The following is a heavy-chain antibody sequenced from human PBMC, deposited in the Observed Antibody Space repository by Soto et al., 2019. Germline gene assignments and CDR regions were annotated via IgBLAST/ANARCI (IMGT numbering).Heavy chain of an antibody. CDR3: AKRRNSYGPFFDY. V-gene: IGHV3-23*01. CDR1: GFTFNSYA. Sequence: EVQLLESGGGLVQPGGSLRLSCAASGFTFNSYAMSWVRQAPGKGLEWVSIISGSGGSTYYADSVKGRFTISRDNSKNTLYLQMNSLRVEDTAVYYCAKRRNSYGPFFDYWGQGSLVNVSS. CDR2: ISGSGGST. J-gene: IGHJ4*02. D-gene: IGHD5-18*01.